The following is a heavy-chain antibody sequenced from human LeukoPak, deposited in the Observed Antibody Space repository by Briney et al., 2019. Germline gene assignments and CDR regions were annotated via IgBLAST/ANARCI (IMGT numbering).Heavy chain of an antibody. CDR1: GGSISSYY. Sequence: SETLCLTCTVSGGSISSYYWSWIRQPAGKGLEWIGRIYTSWSTNYNPSLKSRVTMSVDTSKNQFSLKLSSVTAADTAVYYCARDGKEGYSYGYYYYYYMDVWGKGTTVTVSS. J-gene: IGHJ6*03. D-gene: IGHD5-18*01. V-gene: IGHV4-4*07. CDR3: ARDGKEGYSYGYYYYYYMDV. CDR2: IYTSWST.